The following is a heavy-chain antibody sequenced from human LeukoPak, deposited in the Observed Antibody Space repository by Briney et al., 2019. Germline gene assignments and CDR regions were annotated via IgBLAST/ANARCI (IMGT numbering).Heavy chain of an antibody. CDR2: INPNSGGT. Sequence: ASVKVSCKTSGYTFTTYGIGWVRQAPGQGLEWMGWINPNSGGTNYAQKFQGRVTMTRDTSIRTAYMELSRLTSDDTAVYYCVRGRGSTSSNFDYWGQGTLVTVSS. CDR1: GYTFTTYG. D-gene: IGHD2-2*01. J-gene: IGHJ4*02. CDR3: VRGRGSTSSNFDY. V-gene: IGHV1-2*02.